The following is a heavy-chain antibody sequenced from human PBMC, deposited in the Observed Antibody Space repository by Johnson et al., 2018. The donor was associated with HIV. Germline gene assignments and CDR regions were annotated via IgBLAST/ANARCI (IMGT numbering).Heavy chain of an antibody. Sequence: QMQLVESGGGVVQPGRSLRLSCAASGFTFSSYAMHWVRQAPGKGLEWVAVISYDGSHKYYADSVKGRFTISRDNSKNTLYLQMNSLRAEDTALYFCAKGEQVWSVASAFDIWGQGTGVTVSS. J-gene: IGHJ3*02. CDR3: AKGEQVWSVASAFDI. D-gene: IGHD5-18*01. CDR2: ISYDGSHK. V-gene: IGHV3-30*04. CDR1: GFTFSSYA.